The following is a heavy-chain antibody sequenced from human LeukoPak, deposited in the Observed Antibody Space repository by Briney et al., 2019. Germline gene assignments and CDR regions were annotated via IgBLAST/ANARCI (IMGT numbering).Heavy chain of an antibody. CDR1: GFTFTRNA. D-gene: IGHD2-2*01. Sequence: GGSLRLSCAASGFTFTRNAMAWARQAPGKGLEWVSAIDGSGGTTFYADSVKGRVTISRVQSTNTVYLQMNSLRADDTAVYYCAKAHCSSTSCSRADNWGQGTLVTVSS. J-gene: IGHJ4*02. CDR3: AKAHCSSTSCSRADN. V-gene: IGHV3-23*01. CDR2: IDGSGGTT.